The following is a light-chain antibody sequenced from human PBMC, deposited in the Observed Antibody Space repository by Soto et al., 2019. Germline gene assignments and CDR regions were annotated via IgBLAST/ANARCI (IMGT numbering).Light chain of an antibody. V-gene: IGKV3-15*01. CDR2: EVS. J-gene: IGKJ1*01. CDR3: QQYQDWPRT. Sequence: EVVMTQSPATLSVYPGERATLSCRASQSVSNELAWYQQRPGQAPRLLIYEVSTRATYIPARFSGRGSRTEFTLTISSLQAEDSAVYYCQQYQDWPRTFGQGTKVDIK. CDR1: QSVSNE.